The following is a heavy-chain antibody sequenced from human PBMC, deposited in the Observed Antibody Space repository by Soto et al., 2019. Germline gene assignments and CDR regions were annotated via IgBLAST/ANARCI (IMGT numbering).Heavy chain of an antibody. CDR1: GGSFSGYY. Sequence: SETLSLTCAVYGGSFSGYYWSWIRQPPGKGLEWIGYIYHSGSTYYNPSLKSRVTISVDRSKNQFSLKLSSVTAVDTAVYYCAREGMAARGWFDPWGQGTLVTVSS. V-gene: IGHV4-34*01. CDR3: AREGMAARGWFDP. J-gene: IGHJ5*02. D-gene: IGHD6-6*01. CDR2: IYHSGST.